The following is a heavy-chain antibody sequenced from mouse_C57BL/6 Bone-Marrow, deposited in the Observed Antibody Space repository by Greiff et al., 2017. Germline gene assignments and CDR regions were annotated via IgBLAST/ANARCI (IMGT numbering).Heavy chain of an antibody. CDR2: INSDGGST. D-gene: IGHD1-1*01. J-gene: IGHJ1*03. V-gene: IGHV5-2*01. CDR1: EYEFPSHD. Sequence: EVQLVESGGGLVQPGESLKLSCESNEYEFPSHDMSWVRKTPEKRLELVAAINSDGGSTYYPDTMERRFIISRDNTKTTLYLQRSSLRSEDTALYYCARLDGSSYDWYFDVWGTGTTVTVSS. CDR3: ARLDGSSYDWYFDV.